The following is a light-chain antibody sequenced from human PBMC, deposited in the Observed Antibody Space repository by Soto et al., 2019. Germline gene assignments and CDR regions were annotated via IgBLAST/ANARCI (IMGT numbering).Light chain of an antibody. Sequence: DIVMTQSPDSLAVSLGEMATINCKSSQSILYSSTNNNYITWYQQKPGQPPTLLIHWASTRQSGLPDRCSGRGSGTYFTLTISSLQAEDVAVYYCQQYYYIPRTFAQGNKLEIK. CDR2: WAS. CDR3: QQYYYIPRT. J-gene: IGKJ2*01. V-gene: IGKV4-1*01. CDR1: QSILYSSTNNNY.